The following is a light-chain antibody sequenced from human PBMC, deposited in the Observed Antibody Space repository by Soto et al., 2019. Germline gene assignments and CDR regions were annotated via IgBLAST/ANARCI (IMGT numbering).Light chain of an antibody. CDR2: EVT. Sequence: QSALTQPPSASGSPGQSVTISCTGTSSDIGGYNYVSWYQRHPDKAPKLMIYEVTKRPSGVPDRFSGSKSGNTASLTVSGLQPEDEAEYYCGSHAGGDNLIFGGGTKLTVL. V-gene: IGLV2-8*01. J-gene: IGLJ2*01. CDR1: SSDIGGYNY. CDR3: GSHAGGDNLI.